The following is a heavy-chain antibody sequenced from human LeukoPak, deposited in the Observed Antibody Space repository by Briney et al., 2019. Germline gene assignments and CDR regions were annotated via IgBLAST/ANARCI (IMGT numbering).Heavy chain of an antibody. D-gene: IGHD3-22*01. CDR3: ARGYWSYYDSVDAFDI. J-gene: IGHJ3*02. CDR1: GYTFTSYY. V-gene: IGHV1-46*01. CDR2: INPSGGST. Sequence: ASVKVSCKASGYTFTSYYMHWVRQAPGQGLEWMGIINPSGGSTSYAQKFQGRVTMTRDMSTSTVYMELSSLRSEDTAVYYCARGYWSYYDSVDAFDIWGQGTMVTVSS.